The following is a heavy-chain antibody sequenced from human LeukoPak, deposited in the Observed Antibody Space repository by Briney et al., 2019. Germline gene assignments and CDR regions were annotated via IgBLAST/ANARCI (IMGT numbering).Heavy chain of an antibody. CDR3: ARGSRGWFDP. CDR1: RYSISSGYY. J-gene: IGHJ5*02. D-gene: IGHD3-10*01. V-gene: IGHV4-38-2*01. CDR2: IHHSGRT. Sequence: PSETLSLTCAVSRYSISSGYYWGWIRQPPGEGLEWIGSIHHSGRTYYNPSLKSRVTISVDTSKNQFSLKLSSVTAADTAVYYCARGSRGWFDPWGQGTLVTVSS.